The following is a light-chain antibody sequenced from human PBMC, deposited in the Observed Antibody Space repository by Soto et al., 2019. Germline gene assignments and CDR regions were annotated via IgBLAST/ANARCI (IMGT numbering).Light chain of an antibody. J-gene: IGKJ3*01. CDR1: QGIRVD. CDR3: LQDYNYPFP. Sequence: AIQMTQSPSSLSASVGDTVTITCRASQGIRVDLGWYQQKPGKAPKLLIYAASTLQSGVPSRFSGSGSGTDFTLTISSLQREDFATYYCLQDYNYPFPFGPGTKVDV. V-gene: IGKV1-6*01. CDR2: AAS.